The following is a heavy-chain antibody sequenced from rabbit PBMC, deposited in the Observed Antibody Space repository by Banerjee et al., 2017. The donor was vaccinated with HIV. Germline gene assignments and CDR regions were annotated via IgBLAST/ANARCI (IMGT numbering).Heavy chain of an antibody. V-gene: IGHV1S40*01. CDR3: ARDDSSSGYYTTNL. D-gene: IGHD1-1*01. CDR1: GFTLSSSYW. Sequence: QSLEESGGDLVKPGASLTLTCTASGFTLSSSYWICWVRQAPGKGLEWIACIYNGDGRTYYASWAKGRFTISSHNAQNTLYLQLNSLTAADTATYFCARDDSSSGYYTTNLWGPGTLVTV. CDR2: IYNGDGRT. J-gene: IGHJ4*01.